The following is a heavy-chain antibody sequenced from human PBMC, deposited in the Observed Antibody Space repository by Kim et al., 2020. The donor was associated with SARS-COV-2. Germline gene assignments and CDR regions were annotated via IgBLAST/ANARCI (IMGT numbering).Heavy chain of an antibody. V-gene: IGHV3-33*05. CDR1: GFTFSSYG. CDR3: ARRPVGGQQLDY. CDR2: ISYDGSNK. D-gene: IGHD6-13*01. Sequence: GGSLRLSCAASGFTFSSYGMHWVRQAPGKGLEWVAVISYDGSNKYYADSVKGRFTISRDNSKNTLYLQMNSLRAEDTAVYYCARRPVGGQQLDYWGQGTLVTVSS. J-gene: IGHJ4*02.